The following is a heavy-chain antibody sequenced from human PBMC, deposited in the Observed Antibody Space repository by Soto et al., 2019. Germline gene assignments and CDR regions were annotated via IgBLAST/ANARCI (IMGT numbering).Heavy chain of an antibody. CDR2: MNPNSGNT. CDR1: GYTFTSYD. V-gene: IGHV1-8*01. D-gene: IGHD2-15*01. J-gene: IGHJ4*02. CDR3: ARAGYCRGGSCYSVIDY. Sequence: QVQLVQSGAEVKKPGASVKVSCKASGYTFTSYDINWVRQATGQGLEWMGWMNPNSGNTGYAQKFQGRVTMTRNTSISTAYMELSSLRSEDTAVYYCARAGYCRGGSCYSVIDYWGQGTLVTVSS.